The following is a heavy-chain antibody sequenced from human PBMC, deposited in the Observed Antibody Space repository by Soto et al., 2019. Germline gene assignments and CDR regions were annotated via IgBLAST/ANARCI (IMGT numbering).Heavy chain of an antibody. J-gene: IGHJ6*04. CDR3: AGDDVLCDGGRCYGVPLDV. CDR2: IQSGGPT. D-gene: IGHD2-15*01. V-gene: IGHV3-66*01. Sequence: GGSLRLSCAAPGFTVSSKYMSWVRQAPGKGLEWVSLIQSGGPTYYADSVKGRFTISRDTSENTVHLQMDSLRAEDMAVYYCAGDDVLCDGGRCYGVPLDVCGKRTTVTVSS. CDR1: GFTVSSKY.